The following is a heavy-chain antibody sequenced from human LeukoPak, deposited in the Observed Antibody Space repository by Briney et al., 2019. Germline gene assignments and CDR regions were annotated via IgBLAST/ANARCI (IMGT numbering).Heavy chain of an antibody. CDR3: ARVRFLEWLPEGNWFDP. D-gene: IGHD3-3*01. Sequence: PSETLSLTCTVSGGSISSSSYYWGWIRQPPGRGLEWIGSIHYSGSTYYNPSLKSRVTISVDTSKNQFSLKLSSVTAADTAVYCCARVRFLEWLPEGNWFDPWGQGTLVTVSS. CDR1: GGSISSSSYY. J-gene: IGHJ5*02. CDR2: IHYSGST. V-gene: IGHV4-39*01.